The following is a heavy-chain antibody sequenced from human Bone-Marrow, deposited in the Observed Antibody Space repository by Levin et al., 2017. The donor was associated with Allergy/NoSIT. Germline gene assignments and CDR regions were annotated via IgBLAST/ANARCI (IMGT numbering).Heavy chain of an antibody. J-gene: IGHJ4*02. CDR2: IYDDGSKD. CDR1: GFTFSGYG. V-gene: IGHV3-33*01. D-gene: IGHD3-22*01. Sequence: SCAASGFTFSGYGMHWVRQAPGKGLEWVAGIYDDGSKDLYVDSVKGRFTISRDNSKNTLYLQMNSLRAEDTAVYYCARDDDTSGQYSWFGYWRQGTLVTVSS. CDR3: ARDDDTSGQYSWFGY.